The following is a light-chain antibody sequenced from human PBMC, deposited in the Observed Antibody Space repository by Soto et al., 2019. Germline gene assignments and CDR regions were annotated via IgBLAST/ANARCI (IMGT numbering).Light chain of an antibody. V-gene: IGKV3-15*01. Sequence: TQAPATLSVTTGERATLSCRASQSVSSNLAWYQQKPGQAPRLLIYGASTRATGIPARFSGSGSGTEFTLTFSILQSEDFAVYYCQQYNNWPWTFGQGTKV. CDR2: GAS. CDR1: QSVSSN. J-gene: IGKJ1*01. CDR3: QQYNNWPWT.